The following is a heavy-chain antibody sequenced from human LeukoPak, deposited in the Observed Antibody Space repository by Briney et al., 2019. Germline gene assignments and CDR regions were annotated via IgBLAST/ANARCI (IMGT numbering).Heavy chain of an antibody. J-gene: IGHJ3*02. V-gene: IGHV4-34*01. CDR1: GGSFRCYY. CDR3: VRRGASTGAFDI. CDR2: INHCGST. D-gene: IGHD1-26*01. Sequence: SETLSLTCAVYGGSFRCYYWSWIRQPPGKRLDWIGEINHCGSTNHTPSVKSQFTISVNTSKKQFSLKLSSVTAADTAVYYCVRRGASTGAFDIWGQGTMVTVS.